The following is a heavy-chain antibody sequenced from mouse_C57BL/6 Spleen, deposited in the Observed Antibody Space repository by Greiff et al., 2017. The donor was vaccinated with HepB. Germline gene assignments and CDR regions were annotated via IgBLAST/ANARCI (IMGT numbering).Heavy chain of an antibody. J-gene: IGHJ4*01. Sequence: QVQLQQSGAELVKPGASVKISCKASGYTFTDYYINWVKQRPGQGLEWIGKIGPGSGSIYYNEKFKGKATRTADKSSSTAYMQLSSLTSEDSAVYFCAREKGLRRAYYAMDYWGQGTSVTVSS. V-gene: IGHV1-77*01. CDR3: AREKGLRRAYYAMDY. CDR1: GYTFTDYY. CDR2: IGPGSGSI. D-gene: IGHD2-12*01.